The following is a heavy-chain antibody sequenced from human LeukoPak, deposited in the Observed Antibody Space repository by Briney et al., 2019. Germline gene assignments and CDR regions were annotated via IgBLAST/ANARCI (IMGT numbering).Heavy chain of an antibody. V-gene: IGHV3-7*01. J-gene: IGHJ4*02. CDR1: GFTFSSYW. D-gene: IGHD3-10*01. Sequence: GGSLRLSCAASGFTFSSYWMSWVRQAPGKGLEWVANIKQDGSEKYYVDSVKGRFTISKDNSRSTLNLQMDSLRAEDTAVYYCARWGSGGLTLDYWGQGTLVTVSS. CDR3: ARWGSGGLTLDY. CDR2: IKQDGSEK.